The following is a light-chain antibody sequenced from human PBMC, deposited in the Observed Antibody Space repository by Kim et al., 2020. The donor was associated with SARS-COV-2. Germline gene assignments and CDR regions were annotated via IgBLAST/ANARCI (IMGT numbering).Light chain of an antibody. CDR3: QQVNSYPLT. J-gene: IGKJ4*01. V-gene: IGKV1-9*01. CDR1: QGISSY. Sequence: ASVGDRVTIPCRASQGISSYLAWYQQEPGKAPKLLIHAASTLQSGVPSRFSGSGSGTDFTLTISSLQPEDFATYYCQQVNSYPLTFGGGTKVDIK. CDR2: AAS.